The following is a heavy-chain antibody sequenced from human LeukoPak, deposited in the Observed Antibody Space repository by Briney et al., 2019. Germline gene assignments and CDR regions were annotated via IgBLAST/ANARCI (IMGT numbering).Heavy chain of an antibody. D-gene: IGHD6-13*01. J-gene: IGHJ5*02. V-gene: IGHV4-59*01. CDR1: GGSISSYY. CDR3: ARLPAAAVGP. CDR2: IYYSGST. Sequence: SETLSLTCTVSGGSISSYYWSWIRQPPGKGLEWIGYIYYSGSTNYNPFLKSRVTISVDTSKNQFSLKLSSVTAADTAVYYCARLPAAAVGPWGQGTLVTVSS.